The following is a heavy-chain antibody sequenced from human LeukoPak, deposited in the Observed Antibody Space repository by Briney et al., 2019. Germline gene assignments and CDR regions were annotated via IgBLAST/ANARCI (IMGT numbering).Heavy chain of an antibody. V-gene: IGHV1-69*05. D-gene: IGHD5-24*01. Sequence: SVKVSCKASGGTFSSYAISWVRQAPGQGLEWMGGIIPIFGTANYAQKFQGRVTITTDESTSTAYMELSSLRSEDTAVYYCARFLSRRWLQSEWGQGSLVTVSS. CDR3: ARFLSRRWLQSE. CDR1: GGTFSSYA. CDR2: IIPIFGTA. J-gene: IGHJ4*02.